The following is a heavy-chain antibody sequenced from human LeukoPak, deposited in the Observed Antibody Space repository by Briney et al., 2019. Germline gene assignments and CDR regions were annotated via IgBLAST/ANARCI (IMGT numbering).Heavy chain of an antibody. CDR3: ARDGDRTRGNWFDP. Sequence: GGSLRLSCAASGFTFSSYWMHWVRQAPGKGLVWVSRINSDGSSTSYADSVKGRFTISRDNAKNTLYLQMNSLRAEDTAVYHCARDGDRTRGNWFDPWGQGTLVTVSS. V-gene: IGHV3-74*01. CDR2: INSDGSST. D-gene: IGHD7-27*01. J-gene: IGHJ5*02. CDR1: GFTFSSYW.